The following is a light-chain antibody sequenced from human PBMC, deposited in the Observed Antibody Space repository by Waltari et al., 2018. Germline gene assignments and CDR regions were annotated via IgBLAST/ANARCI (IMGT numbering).Light chain of an antibody. Sequence: AIQLTQSPSSLSASVGHRITITCRASQDIASALAWYVQKPGKAPQLLIYDASTLESGVPSRFSGSGSGTDFTLSISGLQPEDFATYYCQQYNVSPWTFGQGTKVEIK. V-gene: IGKV1-13*02. CDR1: QDIASA. J-gene: IGKJ1*01. CDR3: QQYNVSPWT. CDR2: DAS.